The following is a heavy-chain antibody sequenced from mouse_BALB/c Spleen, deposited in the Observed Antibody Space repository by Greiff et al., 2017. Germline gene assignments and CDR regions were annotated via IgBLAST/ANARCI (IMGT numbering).Heavy chain of an antibody. Sequence: QVQLQQSGAELVRPGSSVKISCKASGYAFSSYWMTWVKQRPGQGLEWIGQIYPGDGDTNYNGKFKGKATLTADKSSSTDYMQLSSLTSGDSAVYFSALYYYGSSQYYYAMDYWGQGTSVTVSA. CDR3: ALYYYGSSQYYYAMDY. D-gene: IGHD1-1*01. V-gene: IGHV1-80*01. CDR1: GYAFSSYW. CDR2: IYPGDGDT. J-gene: IGHJ4*01.